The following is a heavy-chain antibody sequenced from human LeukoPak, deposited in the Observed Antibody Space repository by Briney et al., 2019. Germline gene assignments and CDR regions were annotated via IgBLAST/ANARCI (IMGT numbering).Heavy chain of an antibody. CDR2: IYSSGLI. CDR1: GDSISGHY. CDR3: ARDARRVGLWYFDL. D-gene: IGHD1-26*01. J-gene: IGHJ2*01. V-gene: IGHV4-59*11. Sequence: ASETLSLTCTLSGDSISGHYWSWVRQAPGKGLEWIGYIYSSGLISYNPSLKTRVAISDDPPKNQVSLTLTSVTAADTAVYYCARDARRVGLWYFDLWGRASLVTVSP.